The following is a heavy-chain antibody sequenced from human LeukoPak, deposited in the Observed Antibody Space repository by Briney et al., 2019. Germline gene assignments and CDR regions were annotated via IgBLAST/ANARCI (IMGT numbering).Heavy chain of an antibody. CDR3: ARGKSKSRSDNWFDP. J-gene: IGHJ5*02. V-gene: IGHV4-31*03. Sequence: SQTLSLTCTVSGGSISSGGYYWSWIRQHPGQGLEWIGYIYYSGSTYYNPSLKSRVTISVDTSKNQFSLKLSSVTAADTAVYYCARGKSKSRSDNWFDPWGQGTLVTVSS. CDR2: IYYSGST. CDR1: GGSISSGGYY.